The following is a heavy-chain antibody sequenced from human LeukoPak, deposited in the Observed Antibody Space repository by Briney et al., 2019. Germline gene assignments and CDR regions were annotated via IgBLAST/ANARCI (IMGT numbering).Heavy chain of an antibody. V-gene: IGHV3-23*01. J-gene: IGHJ4*02. Sequence: GGSLRLSCAASGFTFSSHAMSWVRQAPGKGLEWVSSSGTAGGTYYADSVKGRFTISRDNSENTLYLQMNSLRTEDTALYYCAKGAMRQQLSDWGQGTLVTVSS. CDR1: GFTFSSHA. CDR3: AKGAMRQQLSD. D-gene: IGHD6-13*01. CDR2: SGTAGGT.